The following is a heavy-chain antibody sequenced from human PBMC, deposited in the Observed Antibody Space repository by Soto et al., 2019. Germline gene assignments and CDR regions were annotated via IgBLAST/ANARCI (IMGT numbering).Heavy chain of an antibody. CDR3: ARGPTMVRGVKTYYFDY. V-gene: IGHV4-30-2*01. D-gene: IGHD3-10*01. J-gene: IGHJ4*02. CDR2: IYHSGST. Sequence: SETLSLTCAVSGGSISSGGYSWSWIRQPPGKGLEWIGYIYHSGSTYYNPSLKSRVTISVDRSKNQFSLKLSSVTAADTAVYYCARGPTMVRGVKTYYFDYWGQGALVTAPQ. CDR1: GGSISSGGYS.